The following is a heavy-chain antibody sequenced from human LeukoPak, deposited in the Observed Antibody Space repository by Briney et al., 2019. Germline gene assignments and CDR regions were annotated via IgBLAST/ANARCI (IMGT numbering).Heavy chain of an antibody. V-gene: IGHV3-23*01. CDR2: ISGSGGGR. D-gene: IGHD2-2*01. CDR3: AKNRYQLLPIFDY. Sequence: GGSLRLSCAASGFVFSNYAMTWVRQAPGKGLEWVSAISGSGGGRFYADYVKGRFTISRDKSKDTLYLQMSSLRAEDTAVYYCAKNRYQLLPIFDYWGQGTLVTVSS. CDR1: GFVFSNYA. J-gene: IGHJ4*02.